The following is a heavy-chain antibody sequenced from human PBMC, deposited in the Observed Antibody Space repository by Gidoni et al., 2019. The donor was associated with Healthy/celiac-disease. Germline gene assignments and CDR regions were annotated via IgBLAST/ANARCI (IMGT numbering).Heavy chain of an antibody. CDR3: ARDRYHDKSTYYYGFGF. J-gene: IGHJ4*02. CDR2: IIPILSIA. Sequence: QVQLVQSGAEVKPPGSSVTSSCTASGDIFSRYALNWLRQAPGQGLEWMGRIIPILSIANYAQNLQDRGTITVDKFTSTVYMELSSLRTEDTAVYYCARDRYHDKSTYYYGFGFWGQGTLGTVSS. CDR1: GDIFSRYA. V-gene: IGHV1-69*04. D-gene: IGHD3-10*01.